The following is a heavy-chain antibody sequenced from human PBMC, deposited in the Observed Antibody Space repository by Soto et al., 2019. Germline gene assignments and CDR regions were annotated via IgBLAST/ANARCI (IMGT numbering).Heavy chain of an antibody. V-gene: IGHV1-69*13. CDR3: ARGDYMGDY. CDR1: VGPFSGYA. Sequence: SVKVYCKALVGPFSGYAISWVRQAPGQGLEWMGGIIPIFGTANYAQKFRGRVTITADESNSTAYMELSSLRSEDTAVYYCARGDYMGDYWGQGTLVTVSS. J-gene: IGHJ4*02. CDR2: IIPIFGTA. D-gene: IGHD4-4*01.